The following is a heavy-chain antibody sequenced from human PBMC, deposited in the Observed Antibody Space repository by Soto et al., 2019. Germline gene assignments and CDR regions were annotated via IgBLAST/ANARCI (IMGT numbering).Heavy chain of an antibody. CDR2: IYPGDSDT. V-gene: IGHV5-51*01. CDR1: GYSVTSYW. Sequence: GESLKISCKGSGYSVTSYWIGWVRQMPGKGLEWMGIIYPGDSDTRYSPSFQGQVTISADKSISTAYLQWSSLKASDTAMYYCARMRPNTAMVTYYYYYGMDVWGQGTTVTVSS. D-gene: IGHD5-18*01. J-gene: IGHJ6*02. CDR3: ARMRPNTAMVTYYYYYGMDV.